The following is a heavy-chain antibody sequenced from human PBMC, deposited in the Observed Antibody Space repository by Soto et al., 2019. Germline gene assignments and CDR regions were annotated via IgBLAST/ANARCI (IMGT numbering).Heavy chain of an antibody. V-gene: IGHV3-74*01. CDR2: INSDGSST. D-gene: IGHD3-22*01. CDR1: GFTFSSYW. CDR3: AREDYDNLDFGATFDY. J-gene: IGHJ4*02. Sequence: HPGGSLRLSCAASGFTFSSYWMHWVRQAPGKGLVWVSRINSDGSSTSYADSVKGRFTISRDNAKNTLYLQMNSLRAEDTAVYYCAREDYDNLDFGATFDYWGQGTLVTVSS.